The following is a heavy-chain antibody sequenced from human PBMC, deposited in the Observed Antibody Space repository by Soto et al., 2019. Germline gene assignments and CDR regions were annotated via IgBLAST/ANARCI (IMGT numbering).Heavy chain of an antibody. CDR1: GFTFSSYE. V-gene: IGHV3-48*03. CDR2: ISSSGSTI. CDR3: ARQSPHSGTYFFDY. J-gene: IGHJ4*02. Sequence: HPGGSLRLSCAASGFTFSSYEMNWVRQAPGKGLEWVSYISSSGSTIYYADSVKGRFTISRDNAKNSLYLQMSSLKTEDTAVYFCARQSPHSGTYFFDYWGRGTLVTVSS. D-gene: IGHD1-26*01.